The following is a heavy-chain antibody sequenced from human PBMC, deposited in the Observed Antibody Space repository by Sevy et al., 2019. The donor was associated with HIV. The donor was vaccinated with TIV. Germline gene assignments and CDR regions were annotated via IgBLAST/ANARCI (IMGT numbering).Heavy chain of an antibody. V-gene: IGHV3-7*01. Sequence: GGSLRLSCAASGFTFSSYWMSWVRQAPGKGLEWVANIKQDGSEKYYVDSVKGRFTISRNNAKNSLYLQMNSLRAEDTAVYYCARDKGCSGGSCYHDAFDIWGQGTMVTVSS. CDR1: GFTFSSYW. CDR2: IKQDGSEK. CDR3: ARDKGCSGGSCYHDAFDI. D-gene: IGHD2-15*01. J-gene: IGHJ3*02.